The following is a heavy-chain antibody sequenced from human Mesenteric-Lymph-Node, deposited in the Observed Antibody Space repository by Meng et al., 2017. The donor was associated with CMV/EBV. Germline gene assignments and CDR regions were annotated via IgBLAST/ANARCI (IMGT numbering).Heavy chain of an antibody. Sequence: GESLKISCAASGFTFRSYWMHWVRQAPGKGLEWVSAISGSGGSTYYADSVKGRFTISRDNSKNTLYLQMNSLRAEDTAVYYCAKDVRYCSSTSCHSNDAFDVWGQGTMVTVSS. CDR3: AKDVRYCSSTSCHSNDAFDV. D-gene: IGHD2-2*02. J-gene: IGHJ3*01. CDR1: GFTFRSYW. V-gene: IGHV3-23*01. CDR2: ISGSGGST.